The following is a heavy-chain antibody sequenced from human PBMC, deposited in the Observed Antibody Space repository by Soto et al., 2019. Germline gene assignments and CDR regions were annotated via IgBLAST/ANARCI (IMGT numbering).Heavy chain of an antibody. J-gene: IGHJ5*02. CDR1: GYTFTSYG. CDR3: ARAGPPSYQLLYGWFDP. Sequence: QVQLVQSGAEVKKPGASVKVSCKASGYTFTSYGISWVRQAPGQGLEWMGWISVYNGNINYAQKFQGRVTMTTDTSTNIAYMELRSLRSDDTAVYYCARAGPPSYQLLYGWFDPWGQGALVTVSS. V-gene: IGHV1-18*01. CDR2: ISVYNGNI. D-gene: IGHD2-2*02.